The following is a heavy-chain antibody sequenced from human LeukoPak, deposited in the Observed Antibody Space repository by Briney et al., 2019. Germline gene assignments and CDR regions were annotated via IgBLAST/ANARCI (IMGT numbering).Heavy chain of an antibody. V-gene: IGHV4-34*01. CDR2: INHSGST. J-gene: IGHJ4*02. Sequence: SETLSLTCTVYGGSFSGYYWHWIRQPPGKGLEWIGEINHSGSTNYNPSLKSRVTISVGTSKNQFSLRLSSVTAADTAVYYCARISGSYSSYWGQGTLVTVSS. D-gene: IGHD1-26*01. CDR1: GGSFSGYY. CDR3: ARISGSYSSY.